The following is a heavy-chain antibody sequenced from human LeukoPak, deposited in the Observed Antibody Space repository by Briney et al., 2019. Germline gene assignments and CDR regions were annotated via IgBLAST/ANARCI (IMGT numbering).Heavy chain of an antibody. CDR2: IYPGDSDT. Sequence: GESLKISCKGSGYSFTSYWIGWVRQMPGKGLEWMGIIYPGDSDTRYSPSFQGQVTISTDKSISTAYLQWSSLKASDTAMYYCATATSRGSAVENYFDYWGQGTLVTVSS. J-gene: IGHJ4*02. D-gene: IGHD3-10*01. CDR1: GYSFTSYW. V-gene: IGHV5-51*01. CDR3: ATATSRGSAVENYFDY.